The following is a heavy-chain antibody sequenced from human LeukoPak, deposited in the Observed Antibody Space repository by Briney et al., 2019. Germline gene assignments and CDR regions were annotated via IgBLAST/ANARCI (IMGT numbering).Heavy chain of an antibody. CDR2: ITASGDST. J-gene: IGHJ4*02. Sequence: GGSLRLSCTSSGFTFRTYGMHWVRQAPGKGLEGVSGITASGDSTYYGDSVKGRFTMSRDNSKNTVYLQMNSLRVDDTAVYYCARRDIVVVVSASDYWGQGTLVTVSS. V-gene: IGHV3-23*01. CDR3: ARRDIVVVVSASDY. CDR1: GFTFRTYG. D-gene: IGHD2-15*01.